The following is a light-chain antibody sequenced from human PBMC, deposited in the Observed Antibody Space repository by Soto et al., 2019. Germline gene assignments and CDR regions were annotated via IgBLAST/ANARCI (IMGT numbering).Light chain of an antibody. CDR1: QSVSSY. CDR2: GAS. CDR3: QQFGSSHPIT. Sequence: EVVLSQSPATLSLSPGERATLSCRASQSVSSYLAWYQQKSGRAPRLLXSGASSRATGIPDRFSGSGSGTDFTLTISRLEHEDFAVYYCQQFGSSHPITFGQGTRLEIK. V-gene: IGKV3-20*01. J-gene: IGKJ5*01.